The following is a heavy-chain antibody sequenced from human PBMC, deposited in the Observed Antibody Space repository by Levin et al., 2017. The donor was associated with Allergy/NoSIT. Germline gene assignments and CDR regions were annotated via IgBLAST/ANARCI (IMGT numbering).Heavy chain of an antibody. Sequence: PGGSLRLSCAASGFTFSSYGMHWVRQAPGKGLEWVAVIWYDGSNKYYADSVKGRFTISRDNSKNTLYLQMNSLRAEDTAVYYCARDPGIAAAGPYNWFDPWGQGTLVTVSS. D-gene: IGHD6-13*01. CDR3: ARDPGIAAAGPYNWFDP. CDR2: IWYDGSNK. J-gene: IGHJ5*02. V-gene: IGHV3-33*01. CDR1: GFTFSSYG.